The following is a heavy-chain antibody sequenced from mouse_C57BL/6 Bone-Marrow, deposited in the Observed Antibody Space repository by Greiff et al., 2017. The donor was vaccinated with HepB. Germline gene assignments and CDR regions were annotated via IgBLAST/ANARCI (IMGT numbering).Heavy chain of an antibody. V-gene: IGHV1-9*01. Sequence: VQLQQSGAELMKPGASVKLSCKATGYTFTGYWIEWVKQRPGHGLEWIGEILPGSGSTNYHEKFKGKATFTADTSSNTAYMQLSSLTTEDSAIYYCARDDYYYALYAMDYWGQGTSVTVSS. CDR3: ARDDYYYALYAMDY. J-gene: IGHJ4*01. CDR2: ILPGSGST. D-gene: IGHD1-1*01. CDR1: GYTFTGYW.